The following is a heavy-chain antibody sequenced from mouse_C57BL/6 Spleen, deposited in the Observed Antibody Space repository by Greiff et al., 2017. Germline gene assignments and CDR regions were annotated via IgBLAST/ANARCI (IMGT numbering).Heavy chain of an antibody. Sequence: EVMLVESEGGLVQPGSSMKLSCTASGFTFSDYYMAWVRQVPEKGLEWVANINYDGSSTYYLDSLKSRFIIARDNAKNILYLQMSSLKSEDTATYYSARDRAMDYWGQGTSVTVSS. CDR3: ARDRAMDY. CDR2: INYDGSST. CDR1: GFTFSDYY. J-gene: IGHJ4*01. V-gene: IGHV5-16*01.